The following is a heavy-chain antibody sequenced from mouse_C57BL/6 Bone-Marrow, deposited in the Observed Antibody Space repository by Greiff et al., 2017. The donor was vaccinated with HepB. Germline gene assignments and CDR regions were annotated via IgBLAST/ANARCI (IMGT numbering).Heavy chain of an antibody. CDR1: GFTFSSYG. CDR3: ARQGGLLWYRGAMDY. V-gene: IGHV5-6*02. Sequence: DVKLVESGGDLVKPGGSLKLSCAASGFTFSSYGMSWVRQTPDKRLEWVATISSGGSYTYYPDSVKGRFTISRDNAKNTLYLQMSSLKSEDTAMYYCARQGGLLWYRGAMDYWGQGTSVTVSS. J-gene: IGHJ4*01. CDR2: ISSGGSYT. D-gene: IGHD2-1*01.